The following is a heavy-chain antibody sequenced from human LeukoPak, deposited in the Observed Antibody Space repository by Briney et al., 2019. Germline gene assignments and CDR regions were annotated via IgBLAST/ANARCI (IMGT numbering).Heavy chain of an antibody. CDR2: IYYSGST. D-gene: IGHD3-10*01. CDR3: AGGEFLDNWFDP. Sequence: PSETLSLTCTVSGGSISSYYWSWIRQPPGKGLEWIGYIYYSGSTNYNPSLKSRVTISVDTSKNQFSLKLSSVTAADTAVYYCAGGEFLDNWFDPWGQGTLVTVSS. V-gene: IGHV4-59*01. CDR1: GGSISSYY. J-gene: IGHJ5*02.